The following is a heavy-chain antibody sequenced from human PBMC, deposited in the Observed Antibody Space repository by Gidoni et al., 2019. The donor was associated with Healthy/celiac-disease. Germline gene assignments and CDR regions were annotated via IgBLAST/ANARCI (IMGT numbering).Heavy chain of an antibody. J-gene: IGHJ4*02. CDR3: ARFSSNFYYFDY. D-gene: IGHD7-27*01. CDR1: GGSIRSGSYY. CDR2: IYTSGST. Sequence: QVQLQESGPGLVKPSQTLSLTCTVSGGSIRSGSYYWSWFRQPAGKGLEWIGRIYTSGSTNYNPSLKSRVTISVDTSKNQFSLKLSSVTAADTAVYYCARFSSNFYYFDYWGQGTLVTVSS. V-gene: IGHV4-61*02.